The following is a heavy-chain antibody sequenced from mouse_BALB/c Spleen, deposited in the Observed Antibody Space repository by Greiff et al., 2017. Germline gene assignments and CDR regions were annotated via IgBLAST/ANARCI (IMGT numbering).Heavy chain of an antibody. CDR3: ARHSYYGNPDY. CDR1: GFAFSSYD. J-gene: IGHJ4*01. Sequence: EVMLVESGGGLVKPGGSLKLSCAASGFAFSSYDMSWVRQTPEKRLEWVAYISSGGGSTYYPDTVKGRFTISRDNAKNTLYLQMSSLKSEDTAMYYCARHSYYGNPDYWGQGTSVTVSS. D-gene: IGHD2-10*01. CDR2: ISSGGGST. V-gene: IGHV5-12-1*01.